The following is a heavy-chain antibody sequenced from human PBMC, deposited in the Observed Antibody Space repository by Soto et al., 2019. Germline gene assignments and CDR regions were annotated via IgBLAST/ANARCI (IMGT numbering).Heavy chain of an antibody. CDR2: VHYSGTT. CDR3: TRRIHCFTTACYFDT. D-gene: IGHD2-2*02. Sequence: QLQLQESGPGLVKPSDTLSLTCTVSGGSISSSSDFWAWVRQPPGRGLQWIGSVHYSGTTYYDPSLQGRVTISGDTSKNQFSLRLRSVTATDAAVYFCTRRIHCFTTACYFDTWSQGTLVTVSS. J-gene: IGHJ4*02. V-gene: IGHV4-39*01. CDR1: GGSISSSSDF.